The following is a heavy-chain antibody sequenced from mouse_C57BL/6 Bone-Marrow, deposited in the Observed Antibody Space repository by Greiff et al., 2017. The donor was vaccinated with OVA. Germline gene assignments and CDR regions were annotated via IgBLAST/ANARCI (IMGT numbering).Heavy chain of an antibody. CDR3: ARQGPDPYYAMDY. CDR2: INSAGGST. V-gene: IGHV5-2*01. D-gene: IGHD3-3*01. Sequence: EVTLVEPGGGLVQPGESLKLSCESNEYEFPSHDMSWVRKTPEQRLELVAAINSAGGSTYYPDTMERRSIISRDTTKKTLYLQMNSLRSEDTALYYCARQGPDPYYAMDYWGQGTSVTVSS. J-gene: IGHJ4*01. CDR1: EYEFPSHD.